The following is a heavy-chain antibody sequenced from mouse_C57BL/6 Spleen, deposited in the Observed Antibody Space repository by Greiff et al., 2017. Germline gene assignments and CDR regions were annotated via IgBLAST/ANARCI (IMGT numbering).Heavy chain of an antibody. CDR3: ARYDYDERYAMDY. Sequence: QVQLQQSGPGLVQPSQSLSITCTVSGFSLTSYGVHWVRQSPGKGLEWLGVIWSGGSTDSNAAFISRLSISKDNSKSQVFFKMNSLQADDTAIYYCARYDYDERYAMDYWGQGTSVTVSS. CDR2: IWSGGST. D-gene: IGHD2-4*01. V-gene: IGHV2-2*01. J-gene: IGHJ4*01. CDR1: GFSLTSYG.